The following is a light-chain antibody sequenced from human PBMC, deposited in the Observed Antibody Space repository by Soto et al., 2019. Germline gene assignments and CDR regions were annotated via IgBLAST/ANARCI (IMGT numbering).Light chain of an antibody. J-gene: IGKJ1*01. V-gene: IGKV1-6*01. CDR1: QDIRNY. Sequence: AIRMTQSPSSLSSCIGDTFTITCEASQDIRNYLNWYRQKPGKAPTLLIYAASNLQSGVPSRFRGSRSGTEFTLTVSSLQPEDFATYYCLQDHDDSWTFGQGTKVDIK. CDR2: AAS. CDR3: LQDHDDSWT.